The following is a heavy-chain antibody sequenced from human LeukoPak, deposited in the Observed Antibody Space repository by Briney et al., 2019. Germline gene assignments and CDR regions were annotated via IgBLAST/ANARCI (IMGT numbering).Heavy chain of an antibody. CDR2: INPSGGST. CDR1: GYTFTGYY. J-gene: IGHJ5*02. V-gene: IGHV1-46*01. D-gene: IGHD2-15*01. CDR3: ARGSPDIVVVVAAVNWFDP. Sequence: ASVKVSCKASGYTFTGYYMHWVRQAPGQGLEWMGIINPSGGSTSYAQKFQGRVTMTRDMSTSTVYMELSSLRSEDTAVYYCARGSPDIVVVVAAVNWFDPWGQGTLVTVSS.